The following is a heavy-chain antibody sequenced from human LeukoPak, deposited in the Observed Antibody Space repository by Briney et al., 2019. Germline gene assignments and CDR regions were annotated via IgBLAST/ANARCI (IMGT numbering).Heavy chain of an antibody. CDR3: AHISSSWPDY. V-gene: IGHV3-23*01. CDR1: GFTFSSYA. CDR2: ISGSGGST. J-gene: IGHJ4*02. Sequence: GGSLRLSCAASGFTFSSYAMSWVRQAPGKGLEWVLAISGSGGSTYYADSVKGRFTVSRDNSKNTLYLQVNSLRAEDTAVYYCAHISSSWPDYWGQGTLVTVSS. D-gene: IGHD6-13*01.